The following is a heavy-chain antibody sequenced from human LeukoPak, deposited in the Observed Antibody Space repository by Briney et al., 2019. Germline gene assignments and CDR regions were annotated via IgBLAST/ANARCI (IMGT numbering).Heavy chain of an antibody. J-gene: IGHJ6*03. CDR1: GFTFDDYG. V-gene: IGHV3-20*04. Sequence: GGSLRLSCAASGFTFDDYGMSWVRQAPGKGLEWVSGINWNGGSTGYADSVKGRFTISRDNAKNSLYLQMNSLRAEDTDLYYCAVSPRDYYYYMDVWGKGTTVTVSS. CDR3: AVSPRDYYYYMDV. CDR2: INWNGGST.